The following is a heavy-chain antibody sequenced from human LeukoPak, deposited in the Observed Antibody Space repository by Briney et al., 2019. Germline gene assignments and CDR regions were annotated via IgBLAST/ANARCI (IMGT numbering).Heavy chain of an antibody. V-gene: IGHV4-39*07. CDR3: VRDRELNY. CDR2: IYYSGST. Sequence: PSETLSLTCAVSGGSISGSSYYWGWIRQPPGKGLEWIGSIYYSGSTSYNPSLKSRVTISSDTPKNQFSLKLTSVTAADTAVYYCVRDRELNYWGQGTLVTVSS. J-gene: IGHJ4*02. D-gene: IGHD3-10*01. CDR1: GGSISGSSYY.